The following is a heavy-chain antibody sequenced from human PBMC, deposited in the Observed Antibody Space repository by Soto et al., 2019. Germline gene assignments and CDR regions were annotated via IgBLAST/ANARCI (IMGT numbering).Heavy chain of an antibody. CDR3: ANPIPKTGTTFGF. CDR2: INSGGRT. J-gene: IGHJ4*02. V-gene: IGHV3-23*01. CDR1: GFTFSSYT. D-gene: IGHD1-1*01. Sequence: PGGSLRLSCAASGFTFSSYTMTWVRQAPGKGLEWVSGINSGGRTYYADSVKGRFTISRDNSKNTLYLQINSLRAKDTAVYYCANPIPKTGTTFGFWGQGTLVTVSS.